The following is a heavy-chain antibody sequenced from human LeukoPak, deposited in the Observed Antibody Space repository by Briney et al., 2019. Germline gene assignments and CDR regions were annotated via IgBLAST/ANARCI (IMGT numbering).Heavy chain of an antibody. V-gene: IGHV3-23*01. CDR3: AKAVTIFGVVTPYYYYGMDV. D-gene: IGHD3-3*01. Sequence: GGSLRLSCAASGFTFSSYAMSWVRQAPGKGLEWVSVISGSGGSTYYADSVKGRFTISRDNSKNTLYLRMTSPRAEDTAVYYRAKAVTIFGVVTPYYYYGMDVWGQGTTVTVSS. J-gene: IGHJ6*02. CDR1: GFTFSSYA. CDR2: ISGSGGST.